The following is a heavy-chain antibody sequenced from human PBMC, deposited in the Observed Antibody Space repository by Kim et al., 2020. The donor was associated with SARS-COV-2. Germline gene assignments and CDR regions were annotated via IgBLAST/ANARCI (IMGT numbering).Heavy chain of an antibody. CDR1: GYTFTSYD. D-gene: IGHD2-2*01. J-gene: IGHJ6*02. CDR3: AREVVPAAIFGTYYYYGMDV. V-gene: IGHV1-8*01. CDR2: MNPNSGNT. Sequence: ASVKVSCKASGYTFTSYDINWVRQATGQGLEWMGWMNPNSGNTGYAQKFQGRVTMTRNTSISTAYMELSSLRSEDTAVYYCAREVVPAAIFGTYYYYGMDVWGQGTTVTVSS.